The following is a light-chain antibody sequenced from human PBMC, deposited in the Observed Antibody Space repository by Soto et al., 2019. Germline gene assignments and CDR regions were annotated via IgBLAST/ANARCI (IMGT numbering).Light chain of an antibody. CDR3: QQLNSYPS. CDR2: AAS. J-gene: IGKJ4*01. CDR1: QGISSY. V-gene: IGKV1-9*01. Sequence: IQLTQSPSSLSASVGDRVTITCRASQGISSYLAWYQQKPGNAPKLLIYAASTLQGGVPSRFSGSGSGTDFTLTSSILQPEDFTTYYCQQLNSYPSFGGGTKVEIK.